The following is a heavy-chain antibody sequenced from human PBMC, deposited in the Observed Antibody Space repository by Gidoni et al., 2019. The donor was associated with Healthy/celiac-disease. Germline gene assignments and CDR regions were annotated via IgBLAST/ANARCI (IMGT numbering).Heavy chain of an antibody. CDR3: ARARFRGVIRVFYFDY. D-gene: IGHD3-10*01. CDR1: GGTFSSYA. V-gene: IGHV1-69*01. Sequence: QVQLVQSGAEVKKPGSSVQVSCKASGGTFSSYAISWVRQAPGQGLEWMGGIIPLVGTENYAQKFQGRVTITADESTSTAYMELSSLRSEDTAVYYCARARFRGVIRVFYFDYWGQGTLVTVSS. J-gene: IGHJ4*02. CDR2: IIPLVGTE.